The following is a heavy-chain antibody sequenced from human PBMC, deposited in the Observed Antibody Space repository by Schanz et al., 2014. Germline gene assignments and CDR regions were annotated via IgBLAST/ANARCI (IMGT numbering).Heavy chain of an antibody. Sequence: QVQLQQWGAGLLKASETLSLTCAVYGGSSSDCYWSWIRQPPGKGLERIGEINHSGGTNYNPSLKSRVPMSVDTSKNQFSLILTSVTAADTAVYYCELITLDRGVRNDYWGQGTLVSVSS. CDR1: GGSSSDCY. CDR2: INHSGGT. CDR3: ELITLDRGVRNDY. D-gene: IGHD3-10*01. J-gene: IGHJ4*02. V-gene: IGHV4-34*01.